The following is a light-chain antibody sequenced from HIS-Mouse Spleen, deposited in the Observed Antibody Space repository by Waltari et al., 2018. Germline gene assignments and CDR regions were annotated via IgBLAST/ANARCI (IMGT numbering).Light chain of an antibody. CDR2: EVS. CDR3: SSYTSSSTLV. Sequence: QSALTQPASVSGSPAQSITISCTGTRSHVGGYHYVSRYQQHPGKAPKLMVYEVSNRPSGVSNRFSGSKSGNTASLTISGLQAEDEADYYCSSYTSSSTLVFGGGTKLTVL. V-gene: IGLV2-14*01. J-gene: IGLJ3*02. CDR1: RSHVGGYHY.